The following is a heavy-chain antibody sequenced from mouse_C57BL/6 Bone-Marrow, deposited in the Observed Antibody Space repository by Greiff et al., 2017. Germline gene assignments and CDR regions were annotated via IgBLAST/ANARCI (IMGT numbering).Heavy chain of an antibody. D-gene: IGHD1-1*01. V-gene: IGHV14-4*01. Sequence: VQLKQSGAELVRPGASVKLSCTASGFNIKDDYMHWVKQRPEQGLEWIGWIDPENGDTEYASKFQGKATITADTSSNTAYLQLSSLTSEDTAVYYCTTLYYGSPFDVWGTETTVTVSS. CDR1: GFNIKDDY. J-gene: IGHJ1*03. CDR3: TTLYYGSPFDV. CDR2: IDPENGDT.